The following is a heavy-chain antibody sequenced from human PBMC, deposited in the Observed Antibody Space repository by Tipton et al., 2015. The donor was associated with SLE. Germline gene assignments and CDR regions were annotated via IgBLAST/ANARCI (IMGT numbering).Heavy chain of an antibody. CDR3: ARSWVQLWPSDY. CDR1: GFTVSSNY. CDR2: IYSGGST. V-gene: IGHV3-66*01. Sequence: SLRLSYAASGFTVSSNYMSWVRQAPGKGLEWVSVIYSGGSTYYADSVKGRFTISRDNSKNTLYLQMNSLRAEDTAVYYCARSWVQLWPSDYWGQGTLVTVSS. J-gene: IGHJ4*02. D-gene: IGHD5-18*01.